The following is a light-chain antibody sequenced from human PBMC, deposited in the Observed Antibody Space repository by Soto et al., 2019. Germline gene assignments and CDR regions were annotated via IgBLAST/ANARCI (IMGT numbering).Light chain of an antibody. V-gene: IGKV3-11*01. J-gene: IGKJ1*01. CDR3: QPRSKWRT. CDR2: DAS. Sequence: EIVLTQSPDTLSLSPGERATLSCRASQSFSGHLAWYQQKPGQAPRLLIYDASKRATGIPARFSGSGFGTDYTLTISSLEPEDFAVYYCQPRSKWRTFGQGTKVDIK. CDR1: QSFSGH.